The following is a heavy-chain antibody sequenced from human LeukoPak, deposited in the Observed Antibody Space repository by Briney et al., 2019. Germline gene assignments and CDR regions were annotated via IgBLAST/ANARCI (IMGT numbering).Heavy chain of an antibody. D-gene: IGHD4-23*01. CDR2: IYYSGST. Sequence: SETLSLTCTVSGGSISSYYWSWIRQPPGKGLEWIGYIYYSGSTNYNPSPKSRVTISVDTSKNQFSLKLSSVTAADTAVYYCARYYGGNSGFNYWGQGTLVTVSS. CDR1: GGSISSYY. J-gene: IGHJ4*02. CDR3: ARYYGGNSGFNY. V-gene: IGHV4-59*01.